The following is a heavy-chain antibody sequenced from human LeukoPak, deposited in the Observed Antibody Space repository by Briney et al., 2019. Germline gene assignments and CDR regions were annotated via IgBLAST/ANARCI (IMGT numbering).Heavy chain of an antibody. J-gene: IGHJ4*02. Sequence: PGGSLRLSCAASGFTFRRHWMSWVRQAPGKGLEWVANMRDDGSEEFYVNSVKGRFTISRDNAENSLYLQMDSLRAEDTAVYYCARDLWLGERGLFFFEYWGQGALVTVAS. CDR3: ARDLWLGERGLFFFEY. D-gene: IGHD3-22*01. V-gene: IGHV3-7*01. CDR2: MRDDGSEE. CDR1: GFTFRRHW.